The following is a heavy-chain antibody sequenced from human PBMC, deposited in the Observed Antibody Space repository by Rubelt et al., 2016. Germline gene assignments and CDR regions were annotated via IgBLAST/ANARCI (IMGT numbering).Heavy chain of an antibody. J-gene: IGHJ4*02. Sequence: QVQLVQSGAEVKKPGASVKVSCKASGYSFSTSDINWVRQGTGQGLEWMGWMNPNTGNTGYEQKFQGSVNMTRNAPGGTAYVGRCSRVSGETAVDYCGGSGDAWGPVVWGQGTLVTVSS. CDR2: MNPNTGNT. CDR3: GGSGDAWGPVV. D-gene: IGHD6-19*01. V-gene: IGHV1-8*01. CDR1: GYSFSTSD.